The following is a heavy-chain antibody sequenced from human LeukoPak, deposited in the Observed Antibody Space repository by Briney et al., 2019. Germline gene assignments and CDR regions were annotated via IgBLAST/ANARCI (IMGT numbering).Heavy chain of an antibody. Sequence: SQTLSLTCTVSGGSISSDGYYWSWIRQHPGKGLEWIGYIYYSGSTYYNPSLKSRVTISVDTSKNQFSLKLSSVTAADTAVYYCARVYDSSGYYLDYWGQGTLVTVSS. V-gene: IGHV4-31*03. CDR2: IYYSGST. CDR1: GGSISSDGYY. D-gene: IGHD3-22*01. CDR3: ARVYDSSGYYLDY. J-gene: IGHJ4*02.